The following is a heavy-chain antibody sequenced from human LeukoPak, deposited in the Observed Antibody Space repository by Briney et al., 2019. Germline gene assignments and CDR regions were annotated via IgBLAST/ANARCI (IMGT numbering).Heavy chain of an antibody. CDR1: GFTFSSYN. Sequence: GWSLRLSWAASGFTFSSYNMNWVHQAPGKGLWWVSYISRRSSSIYYAHSLKGRCTISRDNAKNSVYLQMNSLSDEDTAVYRCARDYGDHGEYFDCWGQGTLVTVSS. CDR2: ISRRSSSI. CDR3: ARDYGDHGEYFDC. J-gene: IGHJ4*01. D-gene: IGHD4-17*01. V-gene: IGHV3-48*02.